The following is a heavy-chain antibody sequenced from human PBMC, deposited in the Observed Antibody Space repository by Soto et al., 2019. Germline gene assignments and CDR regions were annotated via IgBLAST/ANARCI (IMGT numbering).Heavy chain of an antibody. V-gene: IGHV4-31*03. CDR3: ARDRARAAVLYRGDLGAFDS. D-gene: IGHD3-16*01. CDR2: IYYSGST. CDR1: GGSINSGGYY. J-gene: IGHJ3*02. Sequence: QVQLQESGPGLVKPSQTLSLTCTVSGGSINSGGYYWSWIRQHPGKGLEWIGYIYYSGSTNYNPSLKSRVTISVDTSKNHFSLRLSSVTAADTAVYYCARDRARAAVLYRGDLGAFDSWGQGTMVTVSS.